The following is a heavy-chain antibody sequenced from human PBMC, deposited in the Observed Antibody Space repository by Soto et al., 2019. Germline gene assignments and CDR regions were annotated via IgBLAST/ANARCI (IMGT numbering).Heavy chain of an antibody. CDR2: IYPGDSDT. V-gene: IGHV5-51*01. D-gene: IGHD3-10*01. Sequence: PGESLKISCKGSGYSFTSYWIGWVRQMPGKGLEWMGIIYPGDSDTRYSPSFQGQVTISADKSISTAYLQWSSLKASDTAMYYCVRPYGSGSYSPYAFDIWGQGTMVTVSS. CDR3: VRPYGSGSYSPYAFDI. J-gene: IGHJ3*02. CDR1: GYSFTSYW.